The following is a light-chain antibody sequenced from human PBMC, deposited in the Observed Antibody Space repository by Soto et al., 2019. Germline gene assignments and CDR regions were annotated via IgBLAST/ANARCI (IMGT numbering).Light chain of an antibody. Sequence: QSALTQPASVSGSPGQSITISCTGTNSDVGGYNYVSWYQQHPGKAPKLMIHDVNNRPSGVSNRFSGSKSGNTASLAISGLQADDEADYFCSSYTRTSSLVFGTGTKVTVL. CDR3: SSYTRTSSLV. V-gene: IGLV2-14*01. CDR1: NSDVGGYNY. CDR2: DVN. J-gene: IGLJ1*01.